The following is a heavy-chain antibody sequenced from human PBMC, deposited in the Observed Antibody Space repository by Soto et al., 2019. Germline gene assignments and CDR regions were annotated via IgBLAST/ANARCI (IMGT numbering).Heavy chain of an antibody. CDR3: AKASTPLLGYSSGWFVY. CDR2: ISGSGGST. Sequence: GGSLRLSCAASGFTFSSYAMSWVRQAPGKGLEWVSAISGSGGSTYYADSVKGRFTISRDNSKNTLYLQMNSLRAEDTAVYYCAKASTPLLGYSSGWFVYWGQGTLVTLSS. J-gene: IGHJ5*01. CDR1: GFTFSSYA. V-gene: IGHV3-23*01. D-gene: IGHD6-19*01.